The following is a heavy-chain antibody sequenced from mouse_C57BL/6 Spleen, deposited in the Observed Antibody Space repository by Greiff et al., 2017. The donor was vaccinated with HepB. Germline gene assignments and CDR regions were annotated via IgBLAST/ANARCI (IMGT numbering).Heavy chain of an antibody. CDR3: ARTSTVVPFAY. J-gene: IGHJ3*01. CDR2: ISSGSSTI. V-gene: IGHV5-17*01. D-gene: IGHD1-1*01. CDR1: GFTFSDYG. Sequence: DVHLVESGGGLVKPGGSLKLSCAASGFTFSDYGMHWVRQAPEKGLEWVAYISSGSSTIYYADTVKGRFTISRDNAKNTLFLQMTSLRSEDTAMYYCARTSTVVPFAYWGQGTLVTVSA.